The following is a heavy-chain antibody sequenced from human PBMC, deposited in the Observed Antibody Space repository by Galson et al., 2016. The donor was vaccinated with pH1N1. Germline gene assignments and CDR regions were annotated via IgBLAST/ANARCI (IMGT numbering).Heavy chain of an antibody. V-gene: IGHV2-5*02. CDR1: GFSVSSSGMG. D-gene: IGHD1-26*01. CDR3: AHNIEWELGAYFDY. Sequence: PALVKPTQTLTLTCTFSGFSVSSSGMGVGWIRQPPGKALEWLALIYWDDDKRYSTSLRSRLTITKDTSKNQVVLTMTNMDPVDTATYYCAHNIEWELGAYFDYWGQGTLVTVSS. CDR2: IYWDDDK. J-gene: IGHJ4*02.